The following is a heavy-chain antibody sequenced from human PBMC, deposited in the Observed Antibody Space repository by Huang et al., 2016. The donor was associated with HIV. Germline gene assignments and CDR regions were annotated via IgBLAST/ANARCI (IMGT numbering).Heavy chain of an antibody. CDR3: ARFRGDY. CDR1: GYTFTSYA. V-gene: IGHV1-3*01. J-gene: IGHJ4*02. Sequence: QVQLVQSGAEVKKPGASVQVSCKASGYTFTSYAMHWVRQAPGQRLEWMGWINVGNGNTKYSQKFQGRVTITRDTSASTAHMELSSLRSEDTAVYYCARFRGDYWGQGTLVTVSS. CDR2: INVGNGNT. D-gene: IGHD3-10*01.